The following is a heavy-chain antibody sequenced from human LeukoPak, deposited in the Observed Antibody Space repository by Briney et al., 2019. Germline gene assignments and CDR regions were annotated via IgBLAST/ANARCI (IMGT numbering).Heavy chain of an antibody. Sequence: GSLRLSCAASGFTFRSFSMNWVRQAPGNGLEWVSSISSSSSYIYYADSVKGRFTISRDNAKNSLYLQMNSLRAEDTAVYYCARGRRQDYWGQGTLVTVSS. CDR3: ARGRRQDY. CDR1: GFTFRSFS. CDR2: ISSSSSYI. V-gene: IGHV3-21*01. J-gene: IGHJ4*02.